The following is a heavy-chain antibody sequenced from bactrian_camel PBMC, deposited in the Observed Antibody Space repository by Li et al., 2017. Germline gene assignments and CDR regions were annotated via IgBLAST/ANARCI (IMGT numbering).Heavy chain of an antibody. CDR2: ISSDGSNT. CDR3: ATARLRE. D-gene: IGHD3*01. CDR1: GFTFSNYA. Sequence: HVQLVESGGGLVQPGGSLRLSCAASGFTFSNYAMNWVRQAPGKGLEWVSSISSDGSNTYYADSVKGRFTISRDNAKNTVYLQMNSLKSEDTALYYCATARLREWGQGTQVTVS. V-gene: IGHV3S7*01. J-gene: IGHJ4*01.